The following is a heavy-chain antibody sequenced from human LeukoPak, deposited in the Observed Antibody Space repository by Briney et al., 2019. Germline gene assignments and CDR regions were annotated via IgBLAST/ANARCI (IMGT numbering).Heavy chain of an antibody. D-gene: IGHD3-22*01. V-gene: IGHV3-11*01. CDR2: ISSSGSTI. CDR1: GFTVSSNY. J-gene: IGHJ3*02. Sequence: GGSLRLSCAAPGFTVSSNYMSWVRQAPGKGLEWVSYISSSGSTIYYADSVKGRFTISRDNAKNSLYLQMNSLRAEDTAVYYCARDSYSSGYSLGAFDIWGQGTMVTVSS. CDR3: ARDSYSSGYSLGAFDI.